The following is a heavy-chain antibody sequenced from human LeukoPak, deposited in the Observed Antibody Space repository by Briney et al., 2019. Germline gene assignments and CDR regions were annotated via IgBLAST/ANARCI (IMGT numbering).Heavy chain of an antibody. CDR2: INPNSGGT. J-gene: IGHJ4*02. D-gene: IGHD6-19*01. V-gene: IGHV1-2*02. Sequence: ASVKVSCKASGYTFTGEYLHWVRQAPGQGLEWLGWINPNSGGTNYAQKFQGRVTMTRDTSINTAYMELSSLRSDDTAVYYCARDLKMGYSSGRYSWGTGSSNDYWGQGTLVTVSS. CDR1: GYTFTGEY. CDR3: ARDLKMGYSSGRYSWGTGSSNDY.